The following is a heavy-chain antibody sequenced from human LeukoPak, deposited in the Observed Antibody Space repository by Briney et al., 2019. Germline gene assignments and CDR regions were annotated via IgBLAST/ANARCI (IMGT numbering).Heavy chain of an antibody. V-gene: IGHV1-69*13. CDR3: ARDSCPFGVVTCANWFDP. Sequence: ASVTVSFKASGGTFISYAISWVRQAPGQGLEWMGGIIPIFGTANYAQKFQGRVTITADESTSTAYMELSSLRSEDTAVYYCARDSCPFGVVTCANWFDPWGQGTLVTVSS. CDR2: IIPIFGTA. CDR1: GGTFISYA. J-gene: IGHJ5*02. D-gene: IGHD3-3*01.